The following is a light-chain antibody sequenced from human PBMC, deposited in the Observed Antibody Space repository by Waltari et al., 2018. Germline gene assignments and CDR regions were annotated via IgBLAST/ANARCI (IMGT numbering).Light chain of an antibody. CDR2: DVS. J-gene: IGLJ3*02. CDR1: SSDVGDYKF. Sequence: HSALTQPRSVSGSPGQSVTIPCTGTSSDVGDYKFVSWYQQHPGKAPKLMIYDVSQRPSGVPDRFSGSKSGNTASLTISGLQAEDEADYYCCSYAGRYTWVFGGGTKLTVL. V-gene: IGLV2-11*01. CDR3: CSYAGRYTWV.